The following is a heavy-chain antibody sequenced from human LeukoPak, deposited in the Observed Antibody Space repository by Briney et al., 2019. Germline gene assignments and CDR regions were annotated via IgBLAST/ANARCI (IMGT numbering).Heavy chain of an antibody. D-gene: IGHD4-11*01. V-gene: IGHV3-23*01. Sequence: GGSLRLSCAASGFTFSSYAMNWVRQAPGKGLGLVSGISGSGDNTYYADSVKGRFTISRDNSKNTLYLQMNSLRAEDTAVYYCAKHYSRKFDPWGQGTLATVSS. J-gene: IGHJ5*02. CDR3: AKHYSRKFDP. CDR1: GFTFSSYA. CDR2: ISGSGDNT.